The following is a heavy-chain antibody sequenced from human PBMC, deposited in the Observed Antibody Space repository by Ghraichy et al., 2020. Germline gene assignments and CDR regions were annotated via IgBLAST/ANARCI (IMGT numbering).Heavy chain of an antibody. J-gene: IGHJ4*02. D-gene: IGHD6-19*01. Sequence: SCAASGFTFSNHWMIWVRQAPGKGLEWVATIKQDGSEKYYVDSVKGRFTISRDNAKNSLYLQMSSLRAEDTALYYCARKYSGTDYWGQGTLVTVSS. CDR3: ARKYSGTDY. CDR2: IKQDGSEK. V-gene: IGHV3-7*01. CDR1: GFTFSNHW.